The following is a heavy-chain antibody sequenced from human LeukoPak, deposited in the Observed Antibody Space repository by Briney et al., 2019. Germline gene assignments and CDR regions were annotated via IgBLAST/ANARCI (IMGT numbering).Heavy chain of an antibody. CDR1: GFTLSRIW. Sequence: GGSLRLPRAISGFTLSRIWMSWVRQAPGKGLEWVANIKQDGSEKYYVDSVKGRFTISRDNAKNSLYLQMNIRRAEDTAVYYCARGGRGWYGENFDYWGQGTLVTVSS. V-gene: IGHV3-7*01. J-gene: IGHJ4*02. CDR2: IKQDGSEK. CDR3: ARGGRGWYGENFDY. D-gene: IGHD6-19*01.